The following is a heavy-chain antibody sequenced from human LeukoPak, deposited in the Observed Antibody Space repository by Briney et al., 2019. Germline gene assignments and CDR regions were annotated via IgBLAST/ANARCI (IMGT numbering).Heavy chain of an antibody. V-gene: IGHV4-59*01. D-gene: IGHD1-7*01. CDR2: IYDSGST. CDR1: GDSISSYY. Sequence: SETLSLTCTVSGDSISSYYWSWIRQPPGKGLEWIGNIYDSGSTNYNPSLKSRVTISVDTSKNQFSLRLSSVTAADTAVYFCARHPNYGLFDYWGQGILVTVSS. J-gene: IGHJ4*02. CDR3: ARHPNYGLFDY.